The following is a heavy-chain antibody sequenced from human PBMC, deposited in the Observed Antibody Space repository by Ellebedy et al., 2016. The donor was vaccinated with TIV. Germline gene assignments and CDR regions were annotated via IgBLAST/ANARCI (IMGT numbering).Heavy chain of an antibody. Sequence: SETLSLTCTVSGDSXLTSTXXWGXXRQPPGKGLEWIGYIYYSGSTNYNPSLKSRVTISVDTSKNQFSLKLSSVTAADTAVYYCARGRGWYQFYMDAWGKGSTVTVSS. CDR3: ARGRGWYQFYMDA. CDR2: IYYSGST. J-gene: IGHJ6*03. CDR1: GDSXLTSTXX. D-gene: IGHD2-15*01. V-gene: IGHV4-61*05.